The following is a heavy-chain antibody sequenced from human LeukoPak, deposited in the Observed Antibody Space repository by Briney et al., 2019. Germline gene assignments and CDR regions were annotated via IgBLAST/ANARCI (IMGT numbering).Heavy chain of an antibody. CDR3: ARTSMIAIDN. Sequence: GGSLSLSCAASGFTFGSYAMHWVRQAPGKGLECAAVISYDGSKIYYEDSVKGRFTISRDNSKNTLYLEMNSLRPEDTAVYYCARTSMIAIDNWGQGTLVTVS. CDR1: GFTFGSYA. V-gene: IGHV3-30*04. J-gene: IGHJ4*02. CDR2: ISYDGSKI. D-gene: IGHD3-22*01.